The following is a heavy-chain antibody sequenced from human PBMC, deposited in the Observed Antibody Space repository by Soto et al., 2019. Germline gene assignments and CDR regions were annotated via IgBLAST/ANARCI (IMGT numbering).Heavy chain of an antibody. D-gene: IGHD2-15*01. Sequence: EVQLVESGGGLVKPGGSLRLSCAASGFTFSNGWMSWVRQAPGKGLEWVGSIKSKIAGGTTDYSAPVKGRFSTTREDSKATLYLQINSLITDDTAVYYCTTDSTQTFFDCCPCYTVHTKIHHSWGQGALITVSS. CDR3: TTDSTQTFFDCCPCYTVHTKIHHS. CDR1: GFTFSNGW. V-gene: IGHV3-15*01. J-gene: IGHJ4*02. CDR2: IKSKIAGGTT.